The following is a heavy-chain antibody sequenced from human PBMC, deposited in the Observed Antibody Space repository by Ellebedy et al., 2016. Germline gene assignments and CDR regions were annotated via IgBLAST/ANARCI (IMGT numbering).Heavy chain of an antibody. Sequence: GGSLRLSCAVSGFAFSSSAMTWVRQAPGKGLEWVSTISGSGGSTYYADSVKGRFTISRDNSENILYLQMNSLRAEDTAVYYCARGWSFQHYGMDVWGQGTTVTVSS. CDR3: ARGWSFQHYGMDV. J-gene: IGHJ6*02. CDR1: GFAFSSSA. D-gene: IGHD6-13*01. V-gene: IGHV3-23*01. CDR2: ISGSGGST.